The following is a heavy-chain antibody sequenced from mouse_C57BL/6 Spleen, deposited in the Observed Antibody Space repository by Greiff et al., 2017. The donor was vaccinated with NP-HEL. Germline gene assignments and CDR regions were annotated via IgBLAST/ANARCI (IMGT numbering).Heavy chain of an antibody. J-gene: IGHJ3*01. CDR3: AQITTVVDSWFAY. V-gene: IGHV1-81*01. CDR2: IYPRSGNT. D-gene: IGHD1-1*01. Sequence: VQLQQSGAELARPGASVKLSCKASGYTFTSYGISWVKQRTGQGLEWIGEIYPRSGNTYYNEKFKGKATLTADKSSSTAYMELRSLTSEDSAVYFCAQITTVVDSWFAYWGQGILVTVSA. CDR1: GYTFTSYG.